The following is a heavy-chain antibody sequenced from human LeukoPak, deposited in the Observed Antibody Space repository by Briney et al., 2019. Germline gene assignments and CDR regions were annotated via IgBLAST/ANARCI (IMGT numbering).Heavy chain of an antibody. J-gene: IGHJ4*02. CDR2: IGSTTTDM. V-gene: IGHV3-21*01. CDR1: GFSLRTFT. CDR3: TRDRLFDC. D-gene: IGHD6-6*01. Sequence: SGGSLRLSCAASGFSLRTFTLHWVRQAPGKGLEWVSSIGSTTTDMSYTGSVKGRFSISRDNAKNSLSLQMNGLRVEDTAVYYCTRDRLFDCWGQGTLVTVSS.